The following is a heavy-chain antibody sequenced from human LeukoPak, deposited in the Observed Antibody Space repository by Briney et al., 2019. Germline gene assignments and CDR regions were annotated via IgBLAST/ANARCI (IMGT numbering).Heavy chain of an antibody. D-gene: IGHD6-6*01. J-gene: IGHJ6*02. V-gene: IGHV3-49*04. CDR2: ISSKAYGGTT. CDR3: TRDLGDSSSSFGMDG. Sequence: GGSLRPSCTAPGSTFGASAMSWVRKAPGKGLGWVGFISSKAYGGTTEYAASVKGRFTISRDDSNGIAYLQMNSLRTEDTAVYYCTRDLGDSSSSFGMDGWGQGTTVTVSS. CDR1: GSTFGASA.